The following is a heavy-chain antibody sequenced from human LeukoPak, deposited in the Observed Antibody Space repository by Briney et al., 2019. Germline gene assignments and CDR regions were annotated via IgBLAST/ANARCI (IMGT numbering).Heavy chain of an antibody. CDR1: GFTFSSYG. CDR2: ISYDGSNK. D-gene: IGHD3-3*02. CDR3: AKDLAPHFDY. V-gene: IGHV3-30*18. Sequence: GGSLRLSCAASGFTFSSYGMHWVRQAPGKGLEWVAVISYDGSNKYYADSVKGRFTISRDDSKNTLYLQMNSLRAEDTAVYYCAKDLAPHFDYWGQGTLVTVSS. J-gene: IGHJ4*02.